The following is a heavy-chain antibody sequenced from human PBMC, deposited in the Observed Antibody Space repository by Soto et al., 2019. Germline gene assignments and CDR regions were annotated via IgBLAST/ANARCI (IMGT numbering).Heavy chain of an antibody. D-gene: IGHD3-22*01. V-gene: IGHV4-59*01. CDR2: VYYSGST. CDR1: GGPISSYY. J-gene: IGHJ4*02. CDR3: ARGAEGLNYYDSSGSDFDY. Sequence: SETLSLTCTVSGGPISSYYWSWIRQPPGKGLEWIGYVYYSGSTNYNPSLKSRVTISVDTSKNQFSLKLSSVTAADTAVYYCARGAEGLNYYDSSGSDFDYWGQGTLVTVS.